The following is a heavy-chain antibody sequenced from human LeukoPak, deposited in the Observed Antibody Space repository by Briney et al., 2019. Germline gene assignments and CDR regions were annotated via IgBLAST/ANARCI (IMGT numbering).Heavy chain of an antibody. D-gene: IGHD3-10*01. Sequence: GGSLRLSCAASGFTVGSNYMSWVRQAPGKGLEWVSVIYSGGSTYYADSVKGRFTISRDNSKNTLYLQMNSLRAEDTAVYYCARGDSMVRGVIKSFDYWGQGTLSPSPQ. CDR2: IYSGGST. J-gene: IGHJ4*02. CDR3: ARGDSMVRGVIKSFDY. CDR1: GFTVGSNY. V-gene: IGHV3-53*01.